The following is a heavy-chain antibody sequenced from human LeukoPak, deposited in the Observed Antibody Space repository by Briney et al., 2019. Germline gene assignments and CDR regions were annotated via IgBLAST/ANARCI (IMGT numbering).Heavy chain of an antibody. CDR1: GYTFTSYD. CDR2: MNPNSGNT. D-gene: IGHD6-13*01. Sequence: ASVKVSCKAPGYTFTSYDINWVRQATGQGLEWMGWMNPNSGNTGYAQKFQGRVTMTRNTSISTAYMELSSLRSEDTAVYYCAREGIAAAGNFDYWGQGTLVTVSS. CDR3: AREGIAAAGNFDY. V-gene: IGHV1-8*01. J-gene: IGHJ4*02.